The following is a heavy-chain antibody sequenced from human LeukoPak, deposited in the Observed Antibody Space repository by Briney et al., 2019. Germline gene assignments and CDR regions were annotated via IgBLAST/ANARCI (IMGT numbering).Heavy chain of an antibody. CDR1: GFTVHSNY. V-gene: IGHV3-53*01. D-gene: IGHD3-10*01. CDR2: IDRSGVT. Sequence: GGSLRLSCAASGFTVHSNYMSWVRQAPGKGLEWVSVIDRSGVTHYADSVKGRFTISRDNSKNTLYLQMNSLRAEDTGVYYCARFTRSASYEVYWGQGTLVTVSS. CDR3: ARFTRSASYEVY. J-gene: IGHJ4*02.